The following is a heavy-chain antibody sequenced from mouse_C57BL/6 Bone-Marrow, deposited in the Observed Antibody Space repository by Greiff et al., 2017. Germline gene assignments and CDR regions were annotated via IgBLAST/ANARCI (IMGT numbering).Heavy chain of an antibody. V-gene: IGHV1-69*01. J-gene: IGHJ1*03. D-gene: IGHD1-1*01. CDR3: ARSNYGTSLWYFDV. CDR1: GYTFTSYW. Sequence: QVQLQQSGAELVMPGASVKLSCKASGYTFTSYWMHWVKQRPGQGLEWIGEIDPSDSYTNYNQKFKGKSTLTVDKSSSTAYMQLSSLTSEDSAVYYCARSNYGTSLWYFDVWGTGTTVTVSS. CDR2: IDPSDSYT.